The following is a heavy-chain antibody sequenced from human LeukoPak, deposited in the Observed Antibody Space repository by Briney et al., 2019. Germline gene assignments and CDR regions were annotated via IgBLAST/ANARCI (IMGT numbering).Heavy chain of an antibody. J-gene: IGHJ4*02. D-gene: IGHD4-17*01. CDR3: ARDPRDEYGDHRDF. CDR2: IIPILGIA. Sequence: GASVKVSCKASGGTFSSYAISWVRQAPGQGLEWRGRIIPILGIANYAQKLQGRVTITADKSTSTAYMELSRLRSEDTAVYYCARDPRDEYGDHRDFWGQGTLVTVSS. V-gene: IGHV1-69*04. CDR1: GGTFSSYA.